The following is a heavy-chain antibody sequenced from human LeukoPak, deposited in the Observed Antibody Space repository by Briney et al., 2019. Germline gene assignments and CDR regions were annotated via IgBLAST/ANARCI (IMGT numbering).Heavy chain of an antibody. D-gene: IGHD3-9*01. CDR1: GGSISSYY. V-gene: IGHV4-59*12. Sequence: SETLSLTCTVSGGSISSYYWSWIRQPPGEGLEWIGYIYYSGSTNYNPSLKSRVTISVDTSKNQFSLKLSSVTAADTAVYYCARSPDILTGENFDYWGQGTLVTVSS. CDR3: ARSPDILTGENFDY. J-gene: IGHJ4*02. CDR2: IYYSGST.